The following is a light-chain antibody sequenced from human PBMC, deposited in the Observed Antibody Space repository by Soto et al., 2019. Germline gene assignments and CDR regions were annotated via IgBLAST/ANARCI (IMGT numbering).Light chain of an antibody. V-gene: IGKV3-15*01. CDR3: QQYNTWHPKMA. CDR2: GAS. J-gene: IGKJ1*01. CDR1: QSVSSD. Sequence: VVTQSPASLSVFPGETATPSCSASQSVSSDLAWYQQRPGQAPRLLIYGASTRATGIPARFRGSGSGTEFRLTISSLQSEDFATYYCQQYNTWHPKMAFGRGTKVDIK.